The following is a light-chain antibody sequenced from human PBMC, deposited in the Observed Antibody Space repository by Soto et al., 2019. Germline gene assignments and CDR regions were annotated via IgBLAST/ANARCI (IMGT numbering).Light chain of an antibody. CDR3: QQYNSWLWT. V-gene: IGKV3-15*01. J-gene: IGKJ1*01. Sequence: EIVMTQSPATLSVSPGERATLSFRSSRSVSINLSFYHXXSLXSPXXXSNFSXTRATGIPARFSGSGSGTEFTLIISSLQSEDSAVYYCQQYNSWLWTFGQGTKVDIK. CDR2: FSX. CDR1: RSVSIN.